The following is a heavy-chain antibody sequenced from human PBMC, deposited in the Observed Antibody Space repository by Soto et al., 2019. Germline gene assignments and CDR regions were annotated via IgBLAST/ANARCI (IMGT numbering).Heavy chain of an antibody. CDR2: IWYDGSNK. D-gene: IGHD6-19*01. CDR3: ARDNQWLGGRNWFDP. V-gene: IGHV3-33*01. J-gene: IGHJ5*02. Sequence: QVQLVESGGGVVQPGRSLRLSCAASGFTFSSYGMHWVRQAPGKGLEWVAVIWYDGSNKYYADSVKGRFTISRDNSKNTLYLQMNSLRAEDTAVYYCARDNQWLGGRNWFDPWGQGTLVTVSS. CDR1: GFTFSSYG.